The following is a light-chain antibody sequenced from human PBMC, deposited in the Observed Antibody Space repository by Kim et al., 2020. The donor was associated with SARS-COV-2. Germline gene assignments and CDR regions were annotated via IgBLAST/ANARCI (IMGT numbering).Light chain of an antibody. V-gene: IGKV3-20*01. CDR2: GAS. CDR3: QQYGDSPWT. CDR1: QSITGSY. Sequence: EIVLTQSPGTLSISPGERATLSCRASQSITGSYLAWYQQKPGQAPRLLIYGASNRATGIPDRFSGSGSGTDFTLIINRLEPVDFAVYYCQQYGDSPWTFGQGTKVDIK. J-gene: IGKJ1*01.